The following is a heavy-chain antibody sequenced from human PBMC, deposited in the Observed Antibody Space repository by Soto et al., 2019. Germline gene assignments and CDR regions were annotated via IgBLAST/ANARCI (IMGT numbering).Heavy chain of an antibody. J-gene: IGHJ2*01. D-gene: IGHD2-21*01. CDR3: ARVGPPSPSVIWFFDL. V-gene: IGHV1-69*01. CDR2: IIPMLAAP. Sequence: QGQLAQSGAEVKKPGSSVKVSCKASGGSFRTYAINWVRQAPGQGLEWMGGIIPMLAAPTYAQKFQGRLTITADESTTTVYMELSSLTSEDTAVYYCARVGPPSPSVIWFFDLWGRGTLVNVSS. CDR1: GGSFRTYA.